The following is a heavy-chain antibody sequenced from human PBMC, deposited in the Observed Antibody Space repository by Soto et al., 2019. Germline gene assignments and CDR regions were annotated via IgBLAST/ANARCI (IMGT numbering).Heavy chain of an antibody. CDR3: AKCDYGALTGQFDY. V-gene: IGHV3-9*01. D-gene: IGHD4-17*01. CDR2: ISWNSGSI. Sequence: GGSLRLSCAASGFTFDDYAMHWVRQAPGKGLEWVSGISWNSGSIGYADSVKGRFTISRDNAKNSLYLQMNSLRAEDTALYYCAKCDYGALTGQFDYWGQGTLVTVSS. CDR1: GFTFDDYA. J-gene: IGHJ4*02.